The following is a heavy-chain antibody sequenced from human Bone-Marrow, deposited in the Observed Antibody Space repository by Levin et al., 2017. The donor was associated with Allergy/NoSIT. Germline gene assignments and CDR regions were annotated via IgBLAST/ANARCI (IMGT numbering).Heavy chain of an antibody. V-gene: IGHV1-69*13. D-gene: IGHD2-2*01. CDR3: ASYCSSTSCYPNWFDP. Sequence: SVKVSCKASGGTFSSYAISWVRQAPGQGLEWMGGIIPIFGTANYAQKFQGRVTITADESTSTAYMELSSLRSEDTAVYYCASYCSSTSCYPNWFDPWGQGTLVTVSS. J-gene: IGHJ5*02. CDR2: IIPIFGTA. CDR1: GGTFSSYA.